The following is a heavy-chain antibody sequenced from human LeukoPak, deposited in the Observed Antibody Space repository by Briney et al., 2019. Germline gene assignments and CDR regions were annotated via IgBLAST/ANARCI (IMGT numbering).Heavy chain of an antibody. CDR3: ARDNQAWLDP. Sequence: TSETLSLTCTVSGGSMSSYYWSWIRQAPGKGLEWIGYIYYSPDYDSGITMYDPSLRSRVTISVDPSQNQFTLKMSSVTAADTAVYYCARDNQAWLDPWGLGSLVAVSS. D-gene: IGHD6-19*01. J-gene: IGHJ5*02. CDR1: GGSMSSYY. CDR2: IYYSPDYDSGIT. V-gene: IGHV4-59*12.